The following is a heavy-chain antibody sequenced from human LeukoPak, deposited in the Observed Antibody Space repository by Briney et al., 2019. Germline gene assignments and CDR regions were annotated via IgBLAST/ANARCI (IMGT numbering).Heavy chain of an antibody. CDR2: MNPNSGNT. CDR1: GYTFTSYD. CDR3: ARGIHYYYYMDV. V-gene: IGHV1-8*03. Sequence: ASVKVSCKASGYTFTSYDINWVRQATGQGLEWMGWMNPNSGNTGYAQKFQGRVTITRNTSISTAYMELSSLRSEDTAVYYCARGIHYYYYMDVWGKGTTVTVSS. J-gene: IGHJ6*03.